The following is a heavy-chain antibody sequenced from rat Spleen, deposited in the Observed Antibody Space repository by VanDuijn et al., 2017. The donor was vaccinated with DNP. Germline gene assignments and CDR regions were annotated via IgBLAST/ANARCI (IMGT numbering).Heavy chain of an antibody. CDR2: MSYDGSST. Sequence: EVQLVESGGGLVQPGRSMKLSCAASGFTFSNYDMAWVRQAPKKGLEWVATMSYDGSSTYYRDSVKGRFTISRDNAKSTLYLQRDSLRSEDTATYYCARHYYDGSYYFDYWGQGVMVTVSS. D-gene: IGHD1-12*02. V-gene: IGHV5-7*01. J-gene: IGHJ2*01. CDR1: GFTFSNYD. CDR3: ARHYYDGSYYFDY.